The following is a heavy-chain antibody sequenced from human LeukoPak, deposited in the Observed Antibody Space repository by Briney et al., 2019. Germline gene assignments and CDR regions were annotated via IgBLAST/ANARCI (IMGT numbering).Heavy chain of an antibody. CDR1: GFTFSSYG. J-gene: IGHJ6*02. CDR2: ISYDGSNK. CDR3: AKGANYYYGMDV. Sequence: GGSLRLSCAASGFTFSSYGMHWVRQAPGKGLEWVAVISYDGSNKYYADPVKGRFTISRDNSKNTLYLQMNSLRAEDTAVYYCAKGANYYYGMDVWGQGTTVTVSS. V-gene: IGHV3-30*18.